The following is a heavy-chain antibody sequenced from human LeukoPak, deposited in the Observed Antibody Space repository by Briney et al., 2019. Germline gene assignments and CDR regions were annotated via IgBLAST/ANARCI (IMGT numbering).Heavy chain of an antibody. CDR3: ARGAGWYDY. CDR1: GGSISSHY. J-gene: IGHJ4*02. CDR2: IHYTGRT. Sequence: SDPLSLTCAVSGGSISSHYWSWLRQPPGGGLEWIAYIHYTGRTNYNPSLKGRVTISVDTSNSQFSLNLNSVTAADTAVYYCARGAGWYDYWGQGTLVTVSS. V-gene: IGHV4-59*11. D-gene: IGHD6-19*01.